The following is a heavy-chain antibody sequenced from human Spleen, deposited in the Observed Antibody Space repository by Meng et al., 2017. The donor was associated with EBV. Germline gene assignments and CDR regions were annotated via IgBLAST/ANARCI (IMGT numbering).Heavy chain of an antibody. D-gene: IGHD3-22*01. CDR3: ATDLAGYYDNTGNIFDH. V-gene: IGHV1-69*01. J-gene: IGHJ4*02. CDR1: GYTFTSYA. Sequence: QVQLGQSGSELKKPGASVKVSCKASGYTFTSYAMNWVRQAPGQGLEWMGGINPTFGTTNLAQKFQDRVTITADESTTTAYMELSRLTSEDTAVYYCATDLAGYYDNTGNIFDHWGQGTLVTVSS. CDR2: INPTFGTT.